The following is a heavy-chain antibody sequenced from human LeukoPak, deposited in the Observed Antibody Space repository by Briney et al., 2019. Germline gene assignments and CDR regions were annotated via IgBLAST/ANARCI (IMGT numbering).Heavy chain of an antibody. J-gene: IGHJ4*02. D-gene: IGHD5-18*01. CDR3: AKDPYSYGSYFDY. Sequence: GGSLRLSCAASGFTFRNYAMHWVRQAPGKGLEWVAVISYDGSDKYYVDSVKGRFTISRDNSRNTLYLQMNSLRAEDTAMYYCAKDPYSYGSYFDYWGQGTLVTVSS. CDR1: GFTFRNYA. V-gene: IGHV3-30*02. CDR2: ISYDGSDK.